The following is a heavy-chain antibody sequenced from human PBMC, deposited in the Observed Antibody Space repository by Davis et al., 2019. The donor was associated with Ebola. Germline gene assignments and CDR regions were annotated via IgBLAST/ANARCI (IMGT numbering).Heavy chain of an antibody. CDR3: ARDHHGMTTVIYYYYYGMDV. D-gene: IGHD4-17*01. Sequence: GGSLRLSCAASGFTFSSYGMHWVRQAPGKGLEWVAVIWYDGSNKYYADSVKGRFTISRDNSKNTLYLQMNSLRAEDTAVYYCARDHHGMTTVIYYYYYGMDVWGQGTTVTVSS. V-gene: IGHV3-33*08. CDR2: IWYDGSNK. CDR1: GFTFSSYG. J-gene: IGHJ6*02.